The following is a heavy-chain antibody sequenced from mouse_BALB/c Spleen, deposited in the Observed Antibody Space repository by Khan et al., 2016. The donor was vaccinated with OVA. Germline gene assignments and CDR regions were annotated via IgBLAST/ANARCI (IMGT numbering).Heavy chain of an antibody. CDR2: INPTSGYT. CDR3: ARDRIDY. Sequence: QVQLKQSGAELAKPGASVKMSCKASGYTFTSYWMHWIKQRPGQGLEWIGYINPTSGYTDYNQKFKDKATLTADKSSSTAYMQLSSLTSDDSAVYYCARDRIDYWGESTDLTVPS. J-gene: IGHJ2*01. V-gene: IGHV1-7*01. CDR1: GYTFTSYW.